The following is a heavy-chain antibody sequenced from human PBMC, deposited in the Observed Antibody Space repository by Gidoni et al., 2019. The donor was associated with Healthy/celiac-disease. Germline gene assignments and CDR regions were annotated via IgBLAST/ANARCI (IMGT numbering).Heavy chain of an antibody. CDR2: INPNSGGT. D-gene: IGHD1-1*01. V-gene: IGHV1-2*02. J-gene: IGHJ6*02. Sequence: QVQLVQSGAEVKKPGASVKVSCKASGYTFTGYYMHWVRQAPGQGFEWMGWINPNSGGTNYAQKFQGRVTMTRDTSISTAYMELSRLRSDDTAVYYCARDEAVESYYYGMDVWGQGTTVTVSS. CDR1: GYTFTGYY. CDR3: ARDEAVESYYYGMDV.